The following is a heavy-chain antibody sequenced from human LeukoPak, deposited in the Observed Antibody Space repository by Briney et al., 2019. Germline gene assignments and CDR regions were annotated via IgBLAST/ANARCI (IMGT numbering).Heavy chain of an antibody. Sequence: ASVKVSCKASGYALTNYYMSWVRQAPGQGPEWMGAIDPSSGNTQFAPKFEGRVTETTDTSTSTVYMEMNSLRAEDTAVYYCASWPGGWYGEDSWGQGTLVTVSS. CDR1: GYALTNYY. CDR2: IDPSSGNT. CDR3: ASWPGGWYGEDS. J-gene: IGHJ4*02. V-gene: IGHV1-46*01. D-gene: IGHD6-19*01.